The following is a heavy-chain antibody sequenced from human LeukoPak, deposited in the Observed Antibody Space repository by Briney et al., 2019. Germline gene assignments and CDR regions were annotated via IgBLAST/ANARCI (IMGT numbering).Heavy chain of an antibody. V-gene: IGHV3-30-3*01. CDR2: ISYDGSNK. J-gene: IGHJ4*02. Sequence: PGGSLRLSCAASGFTFSSYAMHWVRQAPGKGLEWVAVISYDGSNKYYADSVKGRFTISRDNSKNTLYLQMNSLRVEDAAVYYCARGFYFDPWGQGTLVTVSS. CDR1: GFTFSSYA. CDR3: ARGFYFDP.